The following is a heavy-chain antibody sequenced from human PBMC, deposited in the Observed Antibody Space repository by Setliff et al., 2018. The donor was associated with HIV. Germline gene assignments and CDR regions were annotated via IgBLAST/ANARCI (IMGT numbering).Heavy chain of an antibody. V-gene: IGHV2-5*02. Sequence: SGPTLVNPTQTLTLTCTFSGFSVTTGGVGVAWIRQPPGKALEWLALIYWDDDKRYSPSLKSRLTITKDTSKNQVVLTMTNMDPLDTATYFCALDYYDSRGRFRTGEFWGQGTLVTVSS. CDR2: IYWDDDK. CDR3: ALDYYDSRGRFRTGEF. CDR1: GFSVTTGGVG. D-gene: IGHD3-22*01. J-gene: IGHJ4*02.